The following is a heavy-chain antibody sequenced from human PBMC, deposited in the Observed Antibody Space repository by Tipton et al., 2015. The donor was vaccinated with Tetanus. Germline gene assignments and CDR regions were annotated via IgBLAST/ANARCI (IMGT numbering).Heavy chain of an antibody. V-gene: IGHV4-61*05. Sequence: LSLTCTVSGGSISSSNYYWGWIRQPPGKGLEWIGYIDYFGTTKYNPSLKSRVAMSVDTSKNQLSLKLSSVTSADTAVYYCARVGYYYYYMDVWGKGTTVTVSS. CDR1: GGSISSSNYY. CDR2: IDYFGTT. CDR3: ARVGYYYYYMDV. D-gene: IGHD3-22*01. J-gene: IGHJ6*03.